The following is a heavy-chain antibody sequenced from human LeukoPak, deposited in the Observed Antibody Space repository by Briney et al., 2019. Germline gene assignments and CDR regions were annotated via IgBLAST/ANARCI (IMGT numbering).Heavy chain of an antibody. D-gene: IGHD2-15*01. CDR1: GITFSSYA. Sequence: GRSLRLSCAASGITFSSYAMHWVRQAPGKGLEWVAVISYDGSNKYYADSVKGRFTISRDNSKNTLYLQMNSLRAEDTAVYYCASHNCSGGSCYSYYYYGMDVWGQGTTVTVPS. V-gene: IGHV3-30*04. J-gene: IGHJ6*02. CDR2: ISYDGSNK. CDR3: ASHNCSGGSCYSYYYYGMDV.